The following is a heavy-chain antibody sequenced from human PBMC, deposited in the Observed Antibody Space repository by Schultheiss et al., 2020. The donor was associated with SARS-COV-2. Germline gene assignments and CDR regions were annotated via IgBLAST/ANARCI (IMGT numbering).Heavy chain of an antibody. D-gene: IGHD6-13*01. CDR1: GYTFTGYY. Sequence: ASVKVSCKASGYTFTGYYMHWVRQAPGQGLEWMGRINPNSGGTNYAQKFQGRVTMTRDTSISTAYMELSRLKASDTAMYYCARRVAAAYDWFDPWGQGTLVTVSS. J-gene: IGHJ5*02. CDR2: INPNSGGT. V-gene: IGHV1-2*06. CDR3: ARRVAAAYDWFDP.